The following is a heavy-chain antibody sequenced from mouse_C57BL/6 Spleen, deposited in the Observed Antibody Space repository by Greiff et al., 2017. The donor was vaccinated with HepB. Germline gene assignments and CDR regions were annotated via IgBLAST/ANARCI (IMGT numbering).Heavy chain of an antibody. CDR2: IDPSDSYT. Sequence: VQLKQPGAELVMPGASVKLSCKASGYTFTSYWMHWVKQRPGQGLEWIGEIDPSDSYTNYNQKFKGKSTLTVDKSSSTAYMQLSSLTSEDSAVYYCARTREFDYWGQGTTLTVSS. CDR3: ARTREFDY. CDR1: GYTFTSYW. V-gene: IGHV1-69*01. J-gene: IGHJ2*01.